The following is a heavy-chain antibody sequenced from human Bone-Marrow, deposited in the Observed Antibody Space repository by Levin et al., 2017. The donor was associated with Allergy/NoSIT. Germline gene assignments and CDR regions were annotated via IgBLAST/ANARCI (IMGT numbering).Heavy chain of an antibody. J-gene: IGHJ4*02. D-gene: IGHD6-13*01. CDR3: AKQTGDSTTSIDY. V-gene: IGHV3-23*01. Sequence: GGSLRLSCVASGFTFSSYAMSWVRQAPGRGLEWVSTITSGGGSTYYADSVKGRFTVSRDNSKNTLYLQMNSLRGEDTALYYCAKQTGDSTTSIDYWGQGTLVTVSS. CDR2: ITSGGGST. CDR1: GFTFSSYA.